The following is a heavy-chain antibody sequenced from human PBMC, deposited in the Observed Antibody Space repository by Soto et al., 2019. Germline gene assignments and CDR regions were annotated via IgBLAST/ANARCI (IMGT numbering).Heavy chain of an antibody. CDR3: ARAYTGRLPRRADYYYAMDV. D-gene: IGHD2-2*02. CDR1: GFTFSDYS. CDR2: IKQDGGEE. V-gene: IGHV3-7*01. Sequence: GGSLRLSCAASGFTFSDYSMRWVLQPPGKGLEGVANIKQDGGEEDYVASVKGRLTISRDNAKNSLYLQMNRLRAGDSAVYYCARAYTGRLPRRADYYYAMDVWGQGTTVTVSS. J-gene: IGHJ6*02.